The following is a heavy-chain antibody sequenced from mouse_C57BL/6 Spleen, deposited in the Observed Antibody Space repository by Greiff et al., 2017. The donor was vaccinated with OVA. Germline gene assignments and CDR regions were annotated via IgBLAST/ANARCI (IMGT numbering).Heavy chain of an antibody. D-gene: IGHD4-1*01. CDR3: ARSDNWAYFDY. J-gene: IGHJ2*01. Sequence: QVQLQQSGPELVKPGASVKISCKASGYAFSSSWMNWVKQRPGKGLEWIGRIYPGDGDTNYNGKFKGKATLTADKSSSTAYMQPSSLTSEDSAVYVCARSDNWAYFDYWGQGTTLTVSS. V-gene: IGHV1-82*01. CDR2: IYPGDGDT. CDR1: GYAFSSSW.